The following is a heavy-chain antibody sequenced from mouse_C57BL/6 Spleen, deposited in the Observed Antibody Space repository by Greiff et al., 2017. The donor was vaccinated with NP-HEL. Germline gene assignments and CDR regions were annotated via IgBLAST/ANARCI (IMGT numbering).Heavy chain of an antibody. CDR2: IYPGSGST. CDR3: ARYEYDEGVYAMDY. CDR1: GYTFTSYW. J-gene: IGHJ4*01. V-gene: IGHV1-55*01. D-gene: IGHD2-4*01. Sequence: QVQLQQPGAELVKPGASVKMSCKASGYTFTSYWITWVKQRPGQGLEWIGDIYPGSGSTNYNEKFKSKATLTVDTSSSTAYMQLSSLTSEDSAVYYCARYEYDEGVYAMDYWGQGTSVTVSS.